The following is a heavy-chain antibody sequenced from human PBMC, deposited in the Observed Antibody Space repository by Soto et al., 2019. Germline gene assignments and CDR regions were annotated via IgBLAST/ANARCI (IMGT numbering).Heavy chain of an antibody. Sequence: EVQLVESGGGLVQPGGSLKLSCAASGFTFSGSAMHWVRQASGKGLEWVGRIRSKANSYATAYAASVKGRFTISRDDSKNTAYLQMNSLKTEDTAVYYCTRHVGCTSCYAPRGWGQGTLVTVSS. CDR2: IRSKANSYAT. D-gene: IGHD2-2*01. CDR1: GFTFSGSA. CDR3: TRHVGCTSCYAPRG. V-gene: IGHV3-73*01. J-gene: IGHJ4*02.